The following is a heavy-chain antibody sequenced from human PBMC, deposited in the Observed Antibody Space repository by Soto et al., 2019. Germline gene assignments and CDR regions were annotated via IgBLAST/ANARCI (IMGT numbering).Heavy chain of an antibody. CDR3: ARVGVIVAAAGTWHWFDP. V-gene: IGHV3-48*03. CDR2: SSRSGSTI. D-gene: IGHD6-13*01. CDR1: GFTFSSYE. J-gene: IGHJ5*02. Sequence: PGGALRLSCAAAGFTFSSYEMNWVGQAPGKGLEWGSHSSRSGSTIYYADAVKCRFTISRDNAKNSLYLQMNSLRAEDTAVYYCARVGVIVAAAGTWHWFDPWGQGTLVTVSS.